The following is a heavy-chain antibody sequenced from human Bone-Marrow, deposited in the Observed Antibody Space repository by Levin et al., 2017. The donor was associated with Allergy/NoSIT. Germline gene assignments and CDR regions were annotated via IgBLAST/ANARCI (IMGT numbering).Heavy chain of an antibody. CDR1: GYTFVNYG. Sequence: GESLKISCQASGYTFVNYGVSWVRQAPGQGLEWMGWISPYNGDTNYAQKFQGRVAMTTDTSTSTAYMELRSLRSDDTAMYYCARALGDSGDDYWGQGTLVTVSS. J-gene: IGHJ4*02. CDR2: ISPYNGDT. D-gene: IGHD4-17*01. V-gene: IGHV1-18*01. CDR3: ARALGDSGDDY.